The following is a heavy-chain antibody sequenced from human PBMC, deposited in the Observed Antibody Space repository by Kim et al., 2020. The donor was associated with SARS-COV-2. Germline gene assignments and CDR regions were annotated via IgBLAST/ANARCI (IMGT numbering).Heavy chain of an antibody. D-gene: IGHD4-17*01. CDR3: ARGVHGDYGNWFSYYNYMHV. Sequence: GGSLRLSCAASGFTFSSYWMSWVRQAPGKGLEWVANIKQDGSEKYYVDSVKGRFTISRDNAKNSLYLQMNSLRAEDTAVYYCARGVHGDYGNWFSYYNYMHVWGKGTTVTVSS. CDR1: GFTFSSYW. V-gene: IGHV3-7*01. CDR2: IKQDGSEK. J-gene: IGHJ6*03.